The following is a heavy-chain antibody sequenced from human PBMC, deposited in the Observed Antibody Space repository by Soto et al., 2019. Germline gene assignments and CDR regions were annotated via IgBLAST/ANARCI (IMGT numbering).Heavy chain of an antibody. CDR1: GFAFSNYA. CDR2: TSYDGSNK. D-gene: IGHD2-8*01. Sequence: QVQLVASGGGLVQPGRSLRLSCAASGFAFSNYAMHWVRQAPGKGPEWVAVTSYDGSNKYYADSGEGRFTISRDNAKNTLFLQMDSLRVEDTAIYYCAKAMVRTVPLFGMDVWGPGTTVTVSS. V-gene: IGHV3-30*18. J-gene: IGHJ6*02. CDR3: AKAMVRTVPLFGMDV.